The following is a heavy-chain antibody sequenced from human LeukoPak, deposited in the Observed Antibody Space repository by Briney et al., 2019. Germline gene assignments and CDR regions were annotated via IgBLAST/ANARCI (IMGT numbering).Heavy chain of an antibody. CDR2: IYHSGST. Sequence: SETLSLTCAVSGGSISSSNWWSWVRQPPGKGLEWIGEIYHSGSTNYNPSLKSRVTISVDKSKNQFSLKLSSVTAADTAVYYCAREVDYYDRTRYFDLWGRGTLVTVSS. D-gene: IGHD3-22*01. CDR1: GGSISSSNW. J-gene: IGHJ2*01. CDR3: AREVDYYDRTRYFDL. V-gene: IGHV4-4*02.